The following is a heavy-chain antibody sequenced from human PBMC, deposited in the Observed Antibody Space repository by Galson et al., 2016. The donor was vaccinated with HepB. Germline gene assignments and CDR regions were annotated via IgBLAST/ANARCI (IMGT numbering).Heavy chain of an antibody. D-gene: IGHD6-19*01. Sequence: SLRLSCAASGFTFNKYPMFWVRQAPGKGLEWVAVISYDGNNKYYADSVKGRFTISRDSSQNTLYLQMNRLRTEDTAVYFCARKSMAGPRSYFDYWGQGTLVTVSS. CDR1: GFTFNKYP. J-gene: IGHJ4*02. CDR3: ARKSMAGPRSYFDY. V-gene: IGHV3-30*03. CDR2: ISYDGNNK.